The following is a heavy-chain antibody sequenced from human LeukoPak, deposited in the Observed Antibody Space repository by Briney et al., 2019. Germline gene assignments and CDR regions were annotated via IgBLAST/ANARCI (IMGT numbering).Heavy chain of an antibody. Sequence: SVKVPCKACGGTLSNYAISWVRQAPAQALEWMGGISPIFYKRNYTQKFKGRVTIPADGSKSTAYMELSSLRSEDTAVYYCARCNPPRSYYGSGSYYNPFDYWGQGTLVTVSS. V-gene: IGHV1-69*13. CDR2: ISPIFYKR. CDR1: GGTLSNYA. CDR3: ARCNPPRSYYGSGSYYNPFDY. J-gene: IGHJ4*02. D-gene: IGHD3-10*01.